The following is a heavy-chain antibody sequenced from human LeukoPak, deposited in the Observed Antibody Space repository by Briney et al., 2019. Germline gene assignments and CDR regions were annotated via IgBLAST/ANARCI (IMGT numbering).Heavy chain of an antibody. CDR3: ARVYSSSKSEDY. J-gene: IGHJ4*02. V-gene: IGHV4-34*01. D-gene: IGHD5-18*01. Sequence: SETLSLTCAVYGGSFSGYYWSWIRQPPGKGLEWIGEINHSGSTNYNPSLKSRVTISVDTSKNQFSLKLSSVTAADTAVYYCARVYSSSKSEDYWGQGTLVTVSS. CDR1: GGSFSGYY. CDR2: INHSGST.